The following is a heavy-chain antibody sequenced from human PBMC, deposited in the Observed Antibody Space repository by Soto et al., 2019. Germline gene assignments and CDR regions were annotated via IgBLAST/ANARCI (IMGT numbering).Heavy chain of an antibody. CDR1: GGTLSGNY. V-gene: IGHV4-34*01. CDR2: INHSGST. D-gene: IGHD3-16*01. J-gene: IGHJ5*02. Sequence: QVQLQQWGAGLLKPSETLSLTCAVYGGTLSGNYWSWIRQPPGKGLEWIGEINHSGSTNYNPSLNSRVTIYVATSQHQFSMDLSSVTAADTDVYFCESGRSYGYFSNWFDPWGQGDLVTVSS. CDR3: ESGRSYGYFSNWFDP.